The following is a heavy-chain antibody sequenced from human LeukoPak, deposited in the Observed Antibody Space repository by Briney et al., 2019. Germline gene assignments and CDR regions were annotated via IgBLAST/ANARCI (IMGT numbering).Heavy chain of an antibody. J-gene: IGHJ3*02. V-gene: IGHV3-11*01. D-gene: IGHD2-2*02. CDR3: ATWRRPLDCSSTSCYTGAFDI. CDR2: ISSSGSTI. Sequence: GGSLRLSCAASGFTFSDYYMSWIRQAPGKGLEWVSYISSSGSTIYYADSVKGRFTISRDNAKNSLYLQMNSLRAEDTAVYYCATWRRPLDCSSTSCYTGAFDIWGQGTMVTVSS. CDR1: GFTFSDYY.